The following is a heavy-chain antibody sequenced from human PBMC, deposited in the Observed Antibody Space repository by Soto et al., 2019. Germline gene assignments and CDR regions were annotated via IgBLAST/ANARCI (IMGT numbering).Heavy chain of an antibody. CDR2: IVVISNTA. CDR3: ARAIKRWEVHYYFDY. CDR1: GSTFNNFA. V-gene: IGHV1-69*06. D-gene: IGHD1-26*01. Sequence: QVVLLQSGAEVKGPGSSVRVSCKVSGSTFNNFAFSWVRQAPGHGPEWMWGIVVISNTADYSRRFQDRVTITADTSTSTLYMELGGLTFEDTAVYYCARAIKRWEVHYYFDYWGQGTLVTVSS. J-gene: IGHJ4*02.